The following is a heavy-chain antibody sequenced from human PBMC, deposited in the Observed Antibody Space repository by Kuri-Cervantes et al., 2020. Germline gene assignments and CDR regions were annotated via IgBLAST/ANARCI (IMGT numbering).Heavy chain of an antibody. CDR3: ARAERGLGSGWYGLEAFDI. V-gene: IGHV3-48*04. CDR2: ISRRSSTI. Sequence: GESLKISCAASGLTFNTYDMHWVRQAPGKGLEWISYISRRSSTIKYADSVKGRFTISRDNAKNSLYLQMNSLRAEDTAVYYCARAERGLGSGWYGLEAFDIWGQGTMVTVSS. J-gene: IGHJ3*02. D-gene: IGHD6-19*01. CDR1: GLTFNTYD.